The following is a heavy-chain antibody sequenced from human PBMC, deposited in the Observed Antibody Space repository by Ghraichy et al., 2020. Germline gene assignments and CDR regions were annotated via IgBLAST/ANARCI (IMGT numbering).Heavy chain of an antibody. V-gene: IGHV3-7*01. CDR1: GFIVTNYW. D-gene: IGHD2-2*01. CDR3: ARVTLGLCSGTSCFNPRFDP. CDR2: IKLDGSEK. Sequence: GGSLRLSCAASGFIVTNYWMTWVRQAPGKGLEWVANIKLDGSEKYYVDSVRGRFTISRDNAKNSLYLQMDSLRVEDTAVYYCARVTLGLCSGTSCFNPRFDPWGQGTLVTVSS. J-gene: IGHJ5*02.